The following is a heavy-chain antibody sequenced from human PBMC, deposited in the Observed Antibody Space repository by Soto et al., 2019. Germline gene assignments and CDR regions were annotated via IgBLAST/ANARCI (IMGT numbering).Heavy chain of an antibody. CDR1: GFTFSSYW. Sequence: PRGSLRLSCAASGFTFSSYWMHWVRQAPGKGLVWVSRINSDGSSTSYADSVKGRFTISRDNAKNTLYLQMNSLRAEGTAVYYCARGWYYDILTGYYYYYYGMDVWGQGTTVTVSS. CDR2: INSDGSST. D-gene: IGHD3-9*01. J-gene: IGHJ6*02. CDR3: ARGWYYDILTGYYYYYYGMDV. V-gene: IGHV3-74*01.